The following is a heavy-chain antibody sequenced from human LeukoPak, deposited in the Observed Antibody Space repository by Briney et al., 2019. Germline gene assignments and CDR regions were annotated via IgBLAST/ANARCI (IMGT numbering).Heavy chain of an antibody. CDR3: AKGAAAGIRGPFDY. CDR2: ISGSGGST. D-gene: IGHD6-13*01. Sequence: GGTLRLSCAASGFTFSSYGMTWVRQAPGKGLVWVSGISGSGGSTYYADSVKGRFTISRDNSKNTLYLQMNSLRAEDTAVYYCAKGAAAGIRGPFDYWGQGTLVTVSS. CDR1: GFTFSSYG. V-gene: IGHV3-23*01. J-gene: IGHJ4*02.